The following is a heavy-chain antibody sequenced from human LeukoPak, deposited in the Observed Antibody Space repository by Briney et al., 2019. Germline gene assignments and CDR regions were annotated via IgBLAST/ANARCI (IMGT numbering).Heavy chain of an antibody. Sequence: GGSLRLSCAASGFSVSRNYMTWVRQAPGEGLEWVSLIYSGGSTSYADSVKGRFTISRDNAKTSLYLQMNSLRAEDTATYYCARATRWFDYWGQGTLVTVSA. D-gene: IGHD2-2*01. V-gene: IGHV3-66*01. J-gene: IGHJ4*02. CDR2: IYSGGST. CDR3: ARATRWFDY. CDR1: GFSVSRNY.